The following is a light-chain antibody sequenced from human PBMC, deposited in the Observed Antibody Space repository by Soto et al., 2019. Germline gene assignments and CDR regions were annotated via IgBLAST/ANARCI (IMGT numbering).Light chain of an antibody. J-gene: IGKJ4*01. Sequence: EIVLTQSPATLSLSPGERATLSCRASQSVSSNLAWYQQKPGQAPRLLIYDASNRATGIPARFSGSGSGTDFALTLSSLEPEDFAVYYCQQRSNWPSTFGGGTKVEIK. CDR1: QSVSSN. CDR3: QQRSNWPST. V-gene: IGKV3-11*01. CDR2: DAS.